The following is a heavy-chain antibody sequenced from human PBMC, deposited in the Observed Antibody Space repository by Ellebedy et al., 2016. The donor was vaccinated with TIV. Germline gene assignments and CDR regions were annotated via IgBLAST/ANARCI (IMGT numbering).Heavy chain of an antibody. CDR2: ISGSDGST. D-gene: IGHD6-19*01. J-gene: IGHJ6*02. CDR3: ARDSGYSSGWFSGLYYYYYGMDV. V-gene: IGHV3-23*01. Sequence: GGSLRLSCAASGFTLSNSVMNWVRQAPGKGLDWVSAISGSDGSTYYADSVKGRFTISRDNSKNTLYLQMNSLRAEDTAVYYCARDSGYSSGWFSGLYYYYYGMDVWGQGTTVTVSS. CDR1: GFTLSNSV.